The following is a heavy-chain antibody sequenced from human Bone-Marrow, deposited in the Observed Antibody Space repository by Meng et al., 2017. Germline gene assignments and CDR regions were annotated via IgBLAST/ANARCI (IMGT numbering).Heavy chain of an antibody. D-gene: IGHD3-10*01. CDR1: GFSFSSYA. J-gene: IGHJ4*02. CDR2: LSGGGFTT. Sequence: GESLKISCAASGFSFSSYAMSWVRHAPGKGLEWVSALSGGGFTTYYADSVKGRFTISRHNSKNTLYLQMNNLRAEDTALYYCAKYSYGLGDYFDYWGQGALVTVSS. V-gene: IGHV3-23*01. CDR3: AKYSYGLGDYFDY.